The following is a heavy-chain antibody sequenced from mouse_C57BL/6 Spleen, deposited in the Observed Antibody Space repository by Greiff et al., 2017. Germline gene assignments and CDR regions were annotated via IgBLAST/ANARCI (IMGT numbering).Heavy chain of an antibody. V-gene: IGHV5-4*01. CDR2: ISDGGSYT. Sequence: EVQLVESGGGLVKPGGSLKLSCAASGFTFSSYAMSWVRQTPEKRLEWVATISDGGSYTYYPDNVKGRFTISRDNAKNNLYLQMSHLKSEDTAMYYCARDLGPSYFDYWGQGTTLTVSS. D-gene: IGHD4-1*01. CDR3: ARDLGPSYFDY. J-gene: IGHJ2*01. CDR1: GFTFSSYA.